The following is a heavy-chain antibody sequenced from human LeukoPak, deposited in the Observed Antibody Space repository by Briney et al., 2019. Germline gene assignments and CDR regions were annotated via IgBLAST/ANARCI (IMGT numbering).Heavy chain of an antibody. CDR2: IYSGGST. CDR1: GFTVSSNY. V-gene: IGHV3-66*01. J-gene: IGHJ3*02. D-gene: IGHD3-22*01. CDR3: ARMHYYDSSGPLYAFDI. Sequence: PGGSLRLSCAASGFTVSSNYMSWVRQAPGKGLEWVSVIYSGGSTYYADSVKGRFTISRDNSKNTLYLQMNSLRAEDTAVYYCARMHYYDSSGPLYAFDIWGQGTMVTVSS.